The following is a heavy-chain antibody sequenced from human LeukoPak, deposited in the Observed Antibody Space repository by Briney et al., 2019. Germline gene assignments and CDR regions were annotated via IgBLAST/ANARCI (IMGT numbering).Heavy chain of an antibody. J-gene: IGHJ5*02. CDR3: ARVWDPPPCTTNCYLRFDP. Sequence: ASVKVSCKASGYTFTGYYIHWVRQAPGQGLEWMGWINPNGGGTKYAQKFQGRVTMSTDTSITTAYMELSRLRSDDTAMYFCARVWDPPPCTTNCYLRFDPWGQGTLVTVSS. CDR2: INPNGGGT. D-gene: IGHD2-2*01. V-gene: IGHV1-2*02. CDR1: GYTFTGYY.